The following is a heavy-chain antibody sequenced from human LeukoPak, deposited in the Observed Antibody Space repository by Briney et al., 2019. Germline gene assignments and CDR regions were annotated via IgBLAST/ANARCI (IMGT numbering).Heavy chain of an antibody. Sequence: PSETLSLTCTVSGGSIRSSYYYWGWIRQPPGKGLEWIGYIYYTGSTNYNPSLRSRVSISIDTSKNQFSLKLSSVTAADTAVYYCARRMPSGTVDNWGQGTLVTVSS. CDR1: GGSIRSSYYY. CDR2: IYYTGST. CDR3: ARRMPSGTVDN. V-gene: IGHV4-61*05. J-gene: IGHJ4*02. D-gene: IGHD2-15*01.